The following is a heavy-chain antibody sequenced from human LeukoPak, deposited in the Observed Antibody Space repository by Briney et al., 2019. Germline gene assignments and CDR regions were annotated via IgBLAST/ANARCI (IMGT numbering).Heavy chain of an antibody. CDR1: GGSISSSSYY. V-gene: IGHV4-39*01. CDR2: IYYSGST. J-gene: IGHJ5*02. CDR3: ARLRDSSGYYSS. Sequence: SETLSLTCTVSGGSISSSSYYWGWIRQPPGKGLEWIGSIYYSGSTYYNPSLKSRVTISVDTSKNQFSLKLSSVTAADTAVYYCARLRDSSGYYSSWGQGTLVTVSS. D-gene: IGHD3-22*01.